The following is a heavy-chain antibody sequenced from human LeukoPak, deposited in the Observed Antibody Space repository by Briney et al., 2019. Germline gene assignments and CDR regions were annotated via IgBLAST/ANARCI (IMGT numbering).Heavy chain of an antibody. CDR2: IYTSGST. CDR3: AGEVGCSGGSCSRPYFDY. CDR1: GGSISSYY. Sequence: PSETLSLTCTVSGGSISSYYWSWIRQPAGKGLEWIGRIYTSGSTNYNPSLKSRVTMSVDTSKNQFSLKLSSVTAADTAVYYCAGEVGCSGGSCSRPYFDYWGQGTLVTVSS. J-gene: IGHJ4*02. D-gene: IGHD2-15*01. V-gene: IGHV4-4*07.